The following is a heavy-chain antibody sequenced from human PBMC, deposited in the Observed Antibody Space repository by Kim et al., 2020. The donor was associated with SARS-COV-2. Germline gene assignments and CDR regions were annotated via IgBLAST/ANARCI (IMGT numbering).Heavy chain of an antibody. D-gene: IGHD6-13*01. CDR3: VKVIYRSSWSDLGGFDN. CDR1: GFTFDDYG. V-gene: IGHV3-9*01. CDR2: ISWNSGSI. Sequence: GGSLRLSCAASGFTFDDYGMHWVRQAPGKGLEWVSGISWNSGSIGYSDSVKGRFTISRDNAKNSLYLQMNSLRAEDTALYYCVKVIYRSSWSDLGGFDNWGQGTKVTVSS. J-gene: IGHJ3*02.